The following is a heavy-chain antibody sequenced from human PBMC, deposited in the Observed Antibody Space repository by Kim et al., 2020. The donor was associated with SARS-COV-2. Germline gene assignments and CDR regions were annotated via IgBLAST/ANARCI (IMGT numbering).Heavy chain of an antibody. CDR2: T. J-gene: IGHJ4*02. V-gene: IGHV3-15*01. Sequence: TDYAAHVKGRYTIARDDSKNTLYLQMNSLKAEDTAVYYCTTGYSGSYGDDWGQGTLVTVSS. CDR3: TTGYSGSYGDD. D-gene: IGHD1-26*01.